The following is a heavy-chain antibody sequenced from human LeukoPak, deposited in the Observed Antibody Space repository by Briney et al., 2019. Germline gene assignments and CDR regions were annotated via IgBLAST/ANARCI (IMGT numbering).Heavy chain of an antibody. CDR3: AREGPDSSGYYSDY. J-gene: IGHJ4*02. CDR1: GFTFSSYW. D-gene: IGHD3-22*01. V-gene: IGHV3-74*01. Sequence: PGGSLRLSCAASGFTFSSYWMHWVRRAPGKGLVWVSRINSDGGSTAYADSVKGRFTISRDNAKNTLYLHMNSLRDEDTAVYYCAREGPDSSGYYSDYWGQGTLVTVSS. CDR2: INSDGGST.